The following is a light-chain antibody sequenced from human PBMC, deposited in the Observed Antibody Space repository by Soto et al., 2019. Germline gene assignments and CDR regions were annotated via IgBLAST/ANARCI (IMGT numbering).Light chain of an antibody. V-gene: IGKV1-5*03. CDR2: KTS. CDR1: QSISSW. Sequence: DIQMTQSPSILSASVGDRVTITCRASQSISSWLAWYQQKPGKAPKLLIYKTSSLESGVPSRFSGSGSGTEFTLTISSLQPDDFATYYCQQYNSYSPKWTFGQGTKVEIK. CDR3: QQYNSYSPKWT. J-gene: IGKJ1*01.